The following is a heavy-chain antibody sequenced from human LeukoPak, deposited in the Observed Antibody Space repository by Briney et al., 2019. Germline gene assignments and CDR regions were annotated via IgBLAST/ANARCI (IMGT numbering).Heavy chain of an antibody. CDR2: ITPIFGTA. V-gene: IGHV1-69*13. D-gene: IGHD2-2*01. CDR1: GGTFSSYA. Sequence: ASVKVSCKASGGTFSSYAISWVRQAPGQGLEWMGGITPIFGTANYAQKFQGRVTITADESTSTAYMELSSLRSEDTAVYYCARAPFKDIVVVPAANVGLDYWGQGTLVTVSS. CDR3: ARAPFKDIVVVPAANVGLDY. J-gene: IGHJ4*02.